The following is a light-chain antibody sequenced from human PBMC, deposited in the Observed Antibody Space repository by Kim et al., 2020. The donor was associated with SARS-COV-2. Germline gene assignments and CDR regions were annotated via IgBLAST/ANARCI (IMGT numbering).Light chain of an antibody. CDR2: AAS. CDR1: QGIRND. CDR3: LQDYNYPPT. V-gene: IGKV1-6*01. Sequence: ASVGDSVTITCRASQGIRNDLGWYQQKPGKAPKLLIYAASSLQSGVPSRFSGSGSGTDFTLTISSLQPEDFATYYCLQDYNYPPTFGGGTKVDIK. J-gene: IGKJ4*01.